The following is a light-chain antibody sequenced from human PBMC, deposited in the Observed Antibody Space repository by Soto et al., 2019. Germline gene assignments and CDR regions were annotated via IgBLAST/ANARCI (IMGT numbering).Light chain of an antibody. CDR1: ERVASNY. Sequence: EVLFTQSPGTLSLSAGERATLFCRASERVASNYLAWYQQKPGQAPRLLIYGASSRDTGIPDRFSGSGSGTEFTLTISRLQSEDFSVYYCQQYNNWPQTFGQGTKVDIK. CDR3: QQYNNWPQT. CDR2: GAS. J-gene: IGKJ1*01. V-gene: IGKV3-20*01.